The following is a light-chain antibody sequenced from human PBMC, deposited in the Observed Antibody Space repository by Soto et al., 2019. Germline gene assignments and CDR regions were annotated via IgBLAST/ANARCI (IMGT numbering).Light chain of an antibody. Sequence: ELVMTQSPATLSVSPAERATLSCRASQSVSRNLAWYQQKPGQAPRLLIFGASIRDTGIPDRFSGSGSGTDFTLTIIRLESEDFAVYYCQQYGSSPGTFGQGTKVDIK. CDR3: QQYGSSPGT. CDR1: QSVSRN. CDR2: GAS. J-gene: IGKJ1*01. V-gene: IGKV3-20*01.